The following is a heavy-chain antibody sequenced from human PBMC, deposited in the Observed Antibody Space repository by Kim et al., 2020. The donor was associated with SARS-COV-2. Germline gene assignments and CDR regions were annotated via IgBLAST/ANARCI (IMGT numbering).Heavy chain of an antibody. CDR1: GGSISSSSYY. CDR3: ARDPAGITGTTFLSYFDY. V-gene: IGHV4-39*07. CDR2: IYYSGST. Sequence: SETLSLTCTVSGGSISSSSYYWGWIRQPPGKGLEWIGSIYYSGSTYYNPSLKSRVTMSVDTSKNQFSLKLSSVTAADTAVYYCARDPAGITGTTFLSYFDYWGQGTLVTVSS. D-gene: IGHD1-7*01. J-gene: IGHJ4*02.